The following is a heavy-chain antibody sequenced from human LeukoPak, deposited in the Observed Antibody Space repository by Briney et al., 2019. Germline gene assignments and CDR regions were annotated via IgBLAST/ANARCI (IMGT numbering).Heavy chain of an antibody. CDR1: GYTFTSYA. Sequence: GASVKVSRKASGYTFTSYAMNWVREAPGQGLEWMGWINTNTGNPTYAQGLTGRFVFSLDTSVSTAYLQISSLKAEDTAVYYCAIWYCSGGRCYSNARTFDYWGQGTRVSVSS. CDR3: AIWYCSGGRCYSNARTFDY. J-gene: IGHJ4*02. D-gene: IGHD2-15*01. CDR2: INTNTGNP. V-gene: IGHV7-4-1*02.